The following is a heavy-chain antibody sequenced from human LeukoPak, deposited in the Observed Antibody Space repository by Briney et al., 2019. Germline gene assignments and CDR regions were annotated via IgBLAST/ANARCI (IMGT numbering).Heavy chain of an antibody. CDR1: GFSLNANPMC. Sequence: SGPALVKPTQTLTLTCTFSGFSLNANPMCVIWVRQPPGKALEWLALIDWDDDKYYSTSLETRLTISKDTSKNQVVITMTNMDPVDTGTSFCARTLAQNSSYDFDFWGQGTLVTVSS. CDR2: IDWDDDK. D-gene: IGHD5-12*01. J-gene: IGHJ4*02. V-gene: IGHV2-70*20. CDR3: ARTLAQNSSYDFDF.